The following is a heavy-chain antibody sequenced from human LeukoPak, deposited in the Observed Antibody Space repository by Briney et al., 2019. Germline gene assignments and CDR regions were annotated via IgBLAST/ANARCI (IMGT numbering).Heavy chain of an antibody. CDR1: GFTVSSNY. J-gene: IGHJ4*02. CDR2: IYSGGST. V-gene: IGHV3-66*01. D-gene: IGHD3-22*01. CDR3: ARDPYDSSGFALDY. Sequence: GGSLILSCAASGFTVSSNYMSWVRQAPGKGLEWVSVIYSGGSTYYADSVKGRFTISRDNSKNTLYLQMNSLRAEDTAVYYCARDPYDSSGFALDYWGQGTLVTVSS.